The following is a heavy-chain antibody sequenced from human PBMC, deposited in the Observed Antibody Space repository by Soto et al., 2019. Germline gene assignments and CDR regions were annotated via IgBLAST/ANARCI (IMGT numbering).Heavy chain of an antibody. CDR1: GASFSGYY. CDR3: ARGRITIFGVVALYYYGMDV. D-gene: IGHD3-3*01. J-gene: IGHJ6*02. V-gene: IGHV4-34*01. CDR2: INHSGST. Sequence: ETLSRTCAGYGASFSGYYWGWLRPPPGKGLEWIGEINHSGSTNYNPSLKSRVTISVDTSKNQFSLKLSSVTAADTAVYYCARGRITIFGVVALYYYGMDVWGQGTTVTVS.